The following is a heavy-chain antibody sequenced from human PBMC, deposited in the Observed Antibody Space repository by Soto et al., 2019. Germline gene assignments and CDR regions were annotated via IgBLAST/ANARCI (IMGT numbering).Heavy chain of an antibody. CDR2: TDHSGST. V-gene: IGHV4-4*02. CDR3: ARSNNYHRFGP. J-gene: IGHJ5*01. CDR1: GDSSISING. D-gene: IGHD4-4*01. Sequence: SLTLRLTSAVVGDSSISINGRRVVRQPPGEGLARLGETDHSGSTKNHPPLRSRVTISLDKSKNQSSLKVSSVTAADTAMYYSARSNNYHRFGPWGQGVLVSVSS.